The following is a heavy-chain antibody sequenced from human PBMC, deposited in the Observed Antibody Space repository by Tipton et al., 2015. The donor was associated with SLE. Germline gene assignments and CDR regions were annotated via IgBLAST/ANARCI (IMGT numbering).Heavy chain of an antibody. CDR3: ARMREWNRAPYHMDV. Sequence: GLVKPSETLSLTCDVSGYSLSNGYYWGWIRQSPGKTLEWIGNIYHDGSTYFNPSLRSRVTLSLDTSKNQFSLRMKSVTAADTAIYYCARMREWNRAPYHMDVWGTGTTVSVSS. V-gene: IGHV4-38-2*01. D-gene: IGHD3-3*01. CDR2: IYHDGST. J-gene: IGHJ6*03. CDR1: GYSLSNGYY.